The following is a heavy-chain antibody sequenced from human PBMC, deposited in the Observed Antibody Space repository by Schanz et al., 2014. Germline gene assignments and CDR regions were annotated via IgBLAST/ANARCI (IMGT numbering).Heavy chain of an antibody. J-gene: IGHJ4*02. Sequence: DLVESGGGLIQRGESLRLSCAASGFTFSTYAMSWVRQAPGKGLEWVSAISGSGGSTYYADSVKGRFTISRDNSKNTLYLQMNSLRAEDTAVYYCAKQIHYDILTVTRNWGQGTLVTVSS. CDR3: AKQIHYDILTVTRN. CDR2: ISGSGGST. CDR1: GFTFSTYA. V-gene: IGHV3-23*04. D-gene: IGHD3-9*01.